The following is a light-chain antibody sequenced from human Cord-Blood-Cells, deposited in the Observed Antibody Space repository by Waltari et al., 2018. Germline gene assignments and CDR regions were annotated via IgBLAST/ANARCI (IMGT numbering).Light chain of an antibody. J-gene: IGLJ3*02. CDR1: SPHIGSNT. Sequence: QSVLTQPPSASGTPGQRVTISCSGSSPHIGSNTVNWYQQLPGTAPKLLIYSNNQRPSGVSNRFSGSKSGNTASLTISGLQAEDEADYYCSSYTSSSTWVFGGGTKLTVL. CDR2: SNN. CDR3: SSYTSSSTWV. V-gene: IGLV1-44*01.